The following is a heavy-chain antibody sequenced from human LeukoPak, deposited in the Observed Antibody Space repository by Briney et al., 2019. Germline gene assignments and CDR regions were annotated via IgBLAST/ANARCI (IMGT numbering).Heavy chain of an antibody. CDR3: ARDPSIAAAGTNWFDP. J-gene: IGHJ5*02. CDR2: IYTSGST. D-gene: IGHD6-13*01. V-gene: IGHV4-4*07. Sequence: SETLSLTCTVSGGSFSSYYWSWIRQPAGKGLEWIGRIYTSGSTNYNPSLKSRVTISVDTSKNQFSLKLSSVTAADTAVYYCARDPSIAAAGTNWFDPWGQGTLVTVSS. CDR1: GGSFSSYY.